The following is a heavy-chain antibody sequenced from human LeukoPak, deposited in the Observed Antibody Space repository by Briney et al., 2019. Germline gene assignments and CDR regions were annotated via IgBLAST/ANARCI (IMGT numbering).Heavy chain of an antibody. V-gene: IGHV3-23*01. CDR3: AKGWDTAMVSPSDY. CDR1: GFTFSSYA. CDR2: ISGSGGST. Sequence: PGASLRLSCAASGFTFSSYAMSWVRQAPGKGLEWVSAISGSGGSTYYADSVKGRFTISRDNSKNTLYLQMNSLRAEDTAVYYCAKGWDTAMVSPSDYWGQGTLVTVSS. D-gene: IGHD5-18*01. J-gene: IGHJ4*02.